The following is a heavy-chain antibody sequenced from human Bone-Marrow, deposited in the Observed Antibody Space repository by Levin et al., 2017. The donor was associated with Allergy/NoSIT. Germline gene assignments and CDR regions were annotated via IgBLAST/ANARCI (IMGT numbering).Heavy chain of an antibody. CDR2: ISYDGIKK. D-gene: IGHD6-13*01. J-gene: IGHJ3*01. Sequence: GESLKISCGASGFIFNSYGMHWVRQAPGKGLEWVAVISYDGIKKYYADSVKGRFTISRDNSKNTRYLQMNSLRVEDTAIYYCVRDRGWRQQLPFDAFDLWGQGTMVTVSS. V-gene: IGHV3-30*03. CDR3: VRDRGWRQQLPFDAFDL. CDR1: GFIFNSYG.